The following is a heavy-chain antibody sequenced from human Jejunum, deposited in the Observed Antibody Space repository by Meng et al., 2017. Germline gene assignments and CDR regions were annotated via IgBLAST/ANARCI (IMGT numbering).Heavy chain of an antibody. CDR1: GFAFGSYI. J-gene: IGHJ4*02. V-gene: IGHV3-23*01. CDR2: MSGSGGMT. Sequence: GESLKISCVASGFAFGSYIMTWVRQAPGKGLEYVSSMSGSGGMTYYADSVKGRFTISRDNSKNTLYLQMNSLGGDDTATYYCGKVDPITAHTSGWYGVDYWGRGTLVTVSS. CDR3: GKVDPITAHTSGWYGVDY. D-gene: IGHD6-13*01.